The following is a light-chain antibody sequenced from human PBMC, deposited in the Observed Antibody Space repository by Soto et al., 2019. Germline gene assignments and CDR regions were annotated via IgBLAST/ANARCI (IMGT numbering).Light chain of an antibody. Sequence: EIVLTQSPATLSLSPGERATLSCRASQSVSSYLAWYQQNPGQAPRLLIYGTSTRATGVPTRFSGSGSGTEFTLTISSLQSEDFAIFYCQQYDQWPGTFGQGTKVDI. J-gene: IGKJ1*01. CDR1: QSVSSY. CDR2: GTS. CDR3: QQYDQWPGT. V-gene: IGKV3-15*01.